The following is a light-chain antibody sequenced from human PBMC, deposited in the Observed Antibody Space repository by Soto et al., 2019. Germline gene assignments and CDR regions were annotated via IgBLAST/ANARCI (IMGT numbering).Light chain of an antibody. CDR1: QSVSGSS. CDR3: HLYGSSPPRT. CDR2: GAS. Sequence: EIVLTQSPGTLSLSPGERATLSCRASQSVSGSSLAWYQQRSGQAPRLLIYGASTRATGIPDRFSGSGSGTDFTLTISRLEPEDFAVYYCHLYGSSPPRTFGQGTKVEIK. V-gene: IGKV3-20*01. J-gene: IGKJ1*01.